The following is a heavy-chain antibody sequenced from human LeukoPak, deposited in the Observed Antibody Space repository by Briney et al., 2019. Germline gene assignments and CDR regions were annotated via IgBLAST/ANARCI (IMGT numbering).Heavy chain of an antibody. CDR2: ISGSGGST. Sequence: GGSLRLSCAASGFTFRSYAMSWVREAPGKGLDWVSAISGSGGSTYYADSVKGRFTISRDNSKNTLYLQMNSLRAEDTAVYYCARLSRGAAAGFDYWGQGTLVTVSS. J-gene: IGHJ4*02. CDR1: GFTFRSYA. V-gene: IGHV3-23*01. D-gene: IGHD6-13*01. CDR3: ARLSRGAAAGFDY.